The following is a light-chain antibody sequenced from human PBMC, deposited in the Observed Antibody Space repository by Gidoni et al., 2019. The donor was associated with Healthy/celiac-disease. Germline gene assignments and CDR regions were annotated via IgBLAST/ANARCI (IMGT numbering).Light chain of an antibody. CDR1: QSVSSY. V-gene: IGKV3-11*01. Sequence: EIVLTHPPATLSLAPGERATLPCRASQSVSSYLAWYQQTPGQAPRLLIYDASNRATGIPARFSGSGSGTDFTLTISSLEPEDFAVYYCQQRSNWPWTFGQGTKLEIK. J-gene: IGKJ2*01. CDR2: DAS. CDR3: QQRSNWPWT.